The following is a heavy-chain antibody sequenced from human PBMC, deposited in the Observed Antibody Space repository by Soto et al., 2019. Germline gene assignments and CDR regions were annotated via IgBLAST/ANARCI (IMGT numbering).Heavy chain of an antibody. D-gene: IGHD3-9*01. CDR1: GGSISSSSYY. J-gene: IGHJ3*02. Sequence: SETLSLTCTVSGGSISSSSYYWGWIRQPPGKGLEWIGSIYYSGSTYYNPSLKSRVTISVDTSKNQFSLKLSSVTAADTAVYYCARGRGIRYFDWLYIDAFDIWGQGTMVTVSS. V-gene: IGHV4-39*01. CDR2: IYYSGST. CDR3: ARGRGIRYFDWLYIDAFDI.